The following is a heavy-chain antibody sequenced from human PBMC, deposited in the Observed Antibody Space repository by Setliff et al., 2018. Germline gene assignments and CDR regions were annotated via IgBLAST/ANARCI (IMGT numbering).Heavy chain of an antibody. D-gene: IGHD4-4*01. V-gene: IGHV1-69*10. CDR3: ATRTTATPIGWFDP. CDR1: GGTFSSYA. CDR2: IIPILGIV. Sequence: SVKVSCKASGGTFSSYAISWVRQAPGQGLEWMGGIIPILGIVDYAQKLQGRVTITADKSTSTAYMELSSLRSEDTAVYHCATRTTATPIGWFDPWGQGTLVTVSS. J-gene: IGHJ5*02.